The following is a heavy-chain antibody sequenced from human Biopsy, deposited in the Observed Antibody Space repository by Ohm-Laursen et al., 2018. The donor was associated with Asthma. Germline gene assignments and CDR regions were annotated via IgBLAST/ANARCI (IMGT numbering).Heavy chain of an antibody. V-gene: IGHV1-2*06. CDR3: ARGQKSPGDRWFDP. CDR2: INPNGGGT. CDR1: GFTFMGYH. Sequence: GASVKVSCKASGFTFMGYHIFWMRQAPGQGLEWMGRINPNGGGTHYAQKFQGRVTLTRDTYISTAYMDLSALTSDDTAVYYCARGQKSPGDRWFDPWGQGTLVTVSS. D-gene: IGHD7-27*01. J-gene: IGHJ5*02.